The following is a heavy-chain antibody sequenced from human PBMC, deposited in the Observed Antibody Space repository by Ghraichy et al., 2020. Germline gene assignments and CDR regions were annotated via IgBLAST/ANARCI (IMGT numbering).Heavy chain of an antibody. CDR2: IYPGDSDA. J-gene: IGHJ4*02. V-gene: IGHV5-51*01. D-gene: IGHD3-22*01. CDR3: AVSLDCSGFYMDS. Sequence: GESLNISCKASGYSFSSYWLGWVRQMPGKGLEWMGIIYPGDSDARYSPSFQGQVTISADKSITTAFLQWSSLRASDTAMYFCAVSLDCSGFYMDSWGQGTLVTVSS. CDR1: GYSFSSYW.